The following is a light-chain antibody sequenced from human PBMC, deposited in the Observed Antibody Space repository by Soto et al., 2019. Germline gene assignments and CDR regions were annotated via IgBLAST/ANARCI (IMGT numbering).Light chain of an antibody. V-gene: IGLV2-14*01. CDR1: SSDVGGYNY. J-gene: IGLJ2*01. CDR2: DVS. CDR3: SSYTGSSTYVV. Sequence: QSALTQPASESGSPGQSITISCTGTSSDVGGYNYVSWYQQHPGKAPKLMIYDVSNRPSGVSNRFSGSKSANTASLTISGLQAEDEADYYCSSYTGSSTYVVFGGGTKLTFL.